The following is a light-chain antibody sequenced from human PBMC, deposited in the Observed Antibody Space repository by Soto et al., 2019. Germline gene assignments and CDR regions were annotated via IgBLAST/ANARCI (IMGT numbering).Light chain of an antibody. CDR3: QQYDNLPQGA. CDR1: QDISNY. J-gene: IGKJ4*01. V-gene: IGKV1-33*01. CDR2: YAS. Sequence: DIQMTHSPSSLSSSVGDRVXXTCXASQDISNYLYWYQQKPGKDPKLXXNYASNLETGVPSRCSGSGSGRDFTFTISSLQPEDIATYYCQQYDNLPQGAFGGGTKVDIK.